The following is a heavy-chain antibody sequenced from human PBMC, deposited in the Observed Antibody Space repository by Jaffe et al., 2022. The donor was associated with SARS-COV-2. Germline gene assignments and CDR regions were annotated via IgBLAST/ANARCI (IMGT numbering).Heavy chain of an antibody. V-gene: IGHV3-53*02. CDR2: TESGGRT. Sequence: EVQLVETGGGLIQPGGSLRLSCAASGFAISNHHMTWVRQAPGKGLEWVSVTESGGRTYDADSVKGRFTISRDNSKNAVFLQMNSVRAEDTAVYYCARGDPWVLGHWGQGTLVTVSS. J-gene: IGHJ4*02. D-gene: IGHD3-22*01. CDR1: GFAISNHH. CDR3: ARGDPWVLGH.